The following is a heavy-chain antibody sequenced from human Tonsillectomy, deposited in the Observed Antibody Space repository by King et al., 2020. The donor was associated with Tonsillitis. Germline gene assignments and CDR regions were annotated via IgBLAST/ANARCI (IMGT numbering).Heavy chain of an antibody. CDR3: TRPYGSGSYYGDYYYMDV. J-gene: IGHJ6*03. CDR1: GFTFSGSA. Sequence: VQLVESGGGLVQPGGSLKLSCAASGFTFSGSAMHWVRQASGKGLEWVGRIRSKANSYATADAAWVKGRFTISRDDSKKTAYLQMNSLKTDDTAGYYCTRPYGSGSYYGDYYYMDVWGKGTTVTVSS. V-gene: IGHV3-73*01. CDR2: IRSKANSYAT. D-gene: IGHD3-10*01.